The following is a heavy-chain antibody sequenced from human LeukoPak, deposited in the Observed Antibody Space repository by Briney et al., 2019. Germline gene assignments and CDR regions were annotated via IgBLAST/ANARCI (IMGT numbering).Heavy chain of an antibody. J-gene: IGHJ4*02. D-gene: IGHD3-22*01. V-gene: IGHV4-59*11. CDR3: ARDPLVDYDSSGDGGDY. CDR2: IYDSGST. Sequence: SEILSLTCTVSGGYLGSHYWTWIRQPPGKGLEWIGYIYDSGSTYYHPSLKSRVTISVDTSKNQFSLKLSSVTAADTAVYYCARDPLVDYDSSGDGGDYWGQGTLVTVSS. CDR1: GGYLGSHY.